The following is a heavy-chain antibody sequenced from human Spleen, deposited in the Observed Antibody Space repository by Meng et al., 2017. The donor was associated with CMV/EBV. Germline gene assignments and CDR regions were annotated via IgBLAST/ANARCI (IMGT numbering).Heavy chain of an antibody. V-gene: IGHV5-51*01. CDR2: IYPGDSDT. J-gene: IGHJ6*02. D-gene: IGHD5-12*01. CDR3: ARRGYSGYDYPRITADRYYGMDV. Sequence: KVSCKGSGYNFTSYWIGWVRQMPGKGLEWMGIIYPGDSDTRNSPSFQGQVTISADKSISTAHLQWSSLKASDTAMYYCARRGYSGYDYPRITADRYYGMDVWGQGTTVTVSS. CDR1: GYNFTSYW.